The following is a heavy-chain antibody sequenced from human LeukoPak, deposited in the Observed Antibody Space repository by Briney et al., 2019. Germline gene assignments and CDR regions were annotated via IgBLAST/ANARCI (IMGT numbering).Heavy chain of an antibody. V-gene: IGHV3-33*01. CDR2: IWYDGSNK. D-gene: IGHD6-19*01. Sequence: GGPLRLSCAASGFTFSSYGMHWVRQAPGKGLEWVAVIWYDGSNKYYADSVKGRFTISRDNSKNTLYLQMNSLRAEDTAVYYCAREGSSRNHNWFDPWGQGTLVTVSS. J-gene: IGHJ5*02. CDR1: GFTFSSYG. CDR3: AREGSSRNHNWFDP.